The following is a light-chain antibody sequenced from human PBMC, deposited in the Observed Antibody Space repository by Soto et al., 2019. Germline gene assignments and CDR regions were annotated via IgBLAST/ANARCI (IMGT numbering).Light chain of an antibody. V-gene: IGKV3-20*01. CDR3: EQYDSSPYT. CDR1: RMFTRTT. J-gene: IGKJ2*01. Sequence: EIVLTQSPGTLSLSPGERATLSCRASRMFTRTTLAWYQHKPGQAPRLLIYGASSRETGIPDTFSGSGSGTDFTLTISRLEPEDFAVYYCEQYDSSPYTFGQGTKLEIK. CDR2: GAS.